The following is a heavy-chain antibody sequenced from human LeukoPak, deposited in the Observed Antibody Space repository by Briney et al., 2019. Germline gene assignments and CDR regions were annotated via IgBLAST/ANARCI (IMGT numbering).Heavy chain of an antibody. V-gene: IGHV1-2*02. Sequence: ASVKVSCKASRYTFTGYYMHWVRQAPGQGLEWMGWINPNSGGTNYAQKFQGRVTMTRDTSISTAYMELRSLRSDDTAVYYCARDYYGSGSYLYDYYMDVWGKGTTVTISS. CDR2: INPNSGGT. CDR1: RYTFTGYY. D-gene: IGHD3-10*01. CDR3: ARDYYGSGSYLYDYYMDV. J-gene: IGHJ6*03.